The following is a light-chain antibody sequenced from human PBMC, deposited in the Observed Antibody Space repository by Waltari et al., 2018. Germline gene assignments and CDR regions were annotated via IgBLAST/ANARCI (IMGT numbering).Light chain of an antibody. J-gene: IGKJ4*01. V-gene: IGKV3-11*01. Sequence: EIVLPPSPATLYFSPGDRATPACRASESVAAYLGWYQQRLAQPPRLLIYDASNRATGIPARCSGSGSGTDFTLTIDSLEPEDFAVYYCQQRFRWPLTFGGGTRVE. CDR2: DAS. CDR1: ESVAAY. CDR3: QQRFRWPLT.